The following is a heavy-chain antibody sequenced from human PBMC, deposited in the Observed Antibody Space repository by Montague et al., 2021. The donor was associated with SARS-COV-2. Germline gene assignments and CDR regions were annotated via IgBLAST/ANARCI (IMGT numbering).Heavy chain of an antibody. D-gene: IGHD3-10*01. CDR3: ANDVGALLGSGSYQGY. Sequence: SLRLSCAASGFTFTTYARTWSPKVPGKGLGWVSPIVGSGGGTSSADSLRGRSTSSRDNSKNTLYLQMNSLRAEDTAVYYCANDVGALLGSGSYQGYWGQGTLVTVSS. CDR1: GFTFTTYA. CDR2: IVGSGGGT. V-gene: IGHV3-23*01. J-gene: IGHJ4*02.